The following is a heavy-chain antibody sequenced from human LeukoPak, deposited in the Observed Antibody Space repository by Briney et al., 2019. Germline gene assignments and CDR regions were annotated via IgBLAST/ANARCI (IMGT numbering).Heavy chain of an antibody. D-gene: IGHD3-10*01. CDR1: GFTFSSYA. J-gene: IGHJ4*02. Sequence: PGGSLRLSCAASGFTFSSYAMSWVRQAPGKGLEWVSAISGSGGSTYYADSVKGRFTISRDNSKNTLYLQMNSLRAEDTAVYYCAESLERYGSGSYYFYWGQGTLVTVSS. CDR2: ISGSGGST. V-gene: IGHV3-23*01. CDR3: AESLERYGSGSYYFY.